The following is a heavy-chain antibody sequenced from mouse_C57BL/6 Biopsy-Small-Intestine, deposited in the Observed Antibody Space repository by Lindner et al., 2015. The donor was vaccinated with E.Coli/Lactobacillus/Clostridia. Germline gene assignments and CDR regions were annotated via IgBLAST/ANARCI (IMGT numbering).Heavy chain of an antibody. Sequence: SVKVSCKASGGSLSTFALSWVRQAPGQGLEWIGGITPIFGTPNYAQKFQGRVTITADESTNTAYMDLSTLRSEDTALYYCARVGYCASTNCYEEFDYWGQGTLVTVSS. CDR2: ITPIFGTP. J-gene: IGHJ4*01. V-gene: IGHV1-53*01. CDR1: GGSLSTFA. D-gene: IGHD2-10*02. CDR3: ARVGYCASTNCYEEFDY.